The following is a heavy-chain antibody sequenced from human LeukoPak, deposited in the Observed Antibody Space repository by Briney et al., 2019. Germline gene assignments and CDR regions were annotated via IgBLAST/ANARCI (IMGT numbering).Heavy chain of an antibody. Sequence: RTSETLSLTCTVSGYSISSGYYWGWIRQPAGKGLEWIGRIYTSGSTNYNPSLKSRVTISVDTSKNQFSLKLSSVTAADTAVYYCARAYGSGSYYTDYWGQGTLVTVSS. D-gene: IGHD3-10*01. CDR3: ARAYGSGSYYTDY. CDR1: GYSISSGYY. V-gene: IGHV4-61*02. CDR2: IYTSGST. J-gene: IGHJ4*02.